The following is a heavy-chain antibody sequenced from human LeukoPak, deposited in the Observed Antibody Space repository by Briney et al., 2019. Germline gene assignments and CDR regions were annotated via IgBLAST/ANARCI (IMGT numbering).Heavy chain of an antibody. D-gene: IGHD2-21*01. CDR2: IYYTGST. Sequence: SETLSLTCTVSGGSISSGGYYWSWIRQHPGKGLEWIAYIYYTGSTYYNPSLKSRLTISVDRSKNQFSLRLSSMTTADTAVYYCARVPSVIDAFDVWGQGTMVTVSS. V-gene: IGHV4-31*03. J-gene: IGHJ3*01. CDR1: GGSISSGGYY. CDR3: ARVPSVIDAFDV.